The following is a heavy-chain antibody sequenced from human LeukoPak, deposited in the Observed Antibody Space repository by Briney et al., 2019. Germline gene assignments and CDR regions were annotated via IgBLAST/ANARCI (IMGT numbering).Heavy chain of an antibody. CDR3: ATQLGYCSSTSCYNWFDP. J-gene: IGHJ5*02. D-gene: IGHD2-2*01. CDR2: IYHSGST. V-gene: IGHV4-30-2*01. CDR1: GGSISSGGYS. Sequence: SETLSLTCAVSGGSISSGGYSWSWIRQPPGKGLEWIGYIYHSGSTYYNPSLKSRVTISVDRSKNQFSLKLSSVTAADTAVYYCATQLGYCSSTSCYNWFDPWGQGTLVTVSS.